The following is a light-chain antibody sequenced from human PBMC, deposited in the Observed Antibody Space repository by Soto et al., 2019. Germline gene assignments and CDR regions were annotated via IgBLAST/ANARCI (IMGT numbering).Light chain of an antibody. CDR3: TSYTGSSTYV. CDR1: SSVVGSYNR. Sequence: QSVLTQPPSVSGSPGQSVAISCTGTSSVVGSYNRVSWYQQPPGAAPKLMIYEVSNRPSGVPDRFSGSKSGNTASLTISGLQAEDEADYYCTSYTGSSTYVFGTGTKVTV. V-gene: IGLV2-18*02. CDR2: EVS. J-gene: IGLJ1*01.